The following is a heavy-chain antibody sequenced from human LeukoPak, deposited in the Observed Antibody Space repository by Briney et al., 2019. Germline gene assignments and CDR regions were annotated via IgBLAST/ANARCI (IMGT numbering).Heavy chain of an antibody. D-gene: IGHD6-19*01. J-gene: IGHJ5*02. CDR2: IYYSGST. Sequence: SETLSLTCTVSGGSISSSSYYWGWIRQPPGKGLEWIGSIYYSGSTYHNPSLKSRVTISVDTSKNQFSLKLSSVTAADTAVYYCARDGQDTGWLGIPPNWFDPWGQGTLVTVSS. CDR1: GGSISSSSYY. V-gene: IGHV4-39*07. CDR3: ARDGQDTGWLGIPPNWFDP.